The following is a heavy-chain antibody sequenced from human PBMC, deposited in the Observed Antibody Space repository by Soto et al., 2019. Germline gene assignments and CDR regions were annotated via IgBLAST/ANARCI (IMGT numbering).Heavy chain of an antibody. V-gene: IGHV3-74*01. CDR2: IDTTGSTT. Sequence: SLRLSCAASEFTFSTYWMHWVRQAPGKGLEWVARIDTTGSTTTYAGSVQGRFTISRDNAKNTLYLQMYSVRDEDTAVYYCASVSAAQYYYGMDAWGQGTTVTVSS. CDR1: EFTFSTYW. J-gene: IGHJ6*02. CDR3: ASVSAAQYYYGMDA. D-gene: IGHD4-4*01.